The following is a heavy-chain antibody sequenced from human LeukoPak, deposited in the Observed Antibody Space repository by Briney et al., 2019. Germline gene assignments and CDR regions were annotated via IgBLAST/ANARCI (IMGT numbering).Heavy chain of an antibody. CDR1: GYSFTSYW. V-gene: IGHV5-51*01. D-gene: IGHD1-26*01. CDR2: IYPGDSDT. Sequence: GESLKISCKGSGYSFTSYWIGWVRQMPGKGLEWMGIIYPGDSDTRYSPSSQGQVTISADKSISTAYLQWSSLKASDTAIYYCARQSGSYSFDFDYWGQGTLVTVSS. CDR3: ARQSGSYSFDFDY. J-gene: IGHJ4*02.